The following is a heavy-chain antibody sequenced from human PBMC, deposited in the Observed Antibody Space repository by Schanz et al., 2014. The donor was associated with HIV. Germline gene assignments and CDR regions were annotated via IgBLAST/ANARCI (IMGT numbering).Heavy chain of an antibody. V-gene: IGHV3-23*01. CDR2: INSDGSST. CDR1: GFSFSSYA. D-gene: IGHD2-15*01. Sequence: EVQLLESGGGLLQPGGSLRLSCAASGFSFSSYAMSWVRQAPGKGLVWVSRINSDGSSTTYADSVKGRFTISRDNSKNTLYLQMNSLRAEDTAVYYCAKGGRDILSYYGMDVWGQGTTVTVSS. J-gene: IGHJ6*02. CDR3: AKGGRDILSYYGMDV.